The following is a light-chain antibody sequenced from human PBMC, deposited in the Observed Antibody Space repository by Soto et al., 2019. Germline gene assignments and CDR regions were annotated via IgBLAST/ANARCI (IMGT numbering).Light chain of an antibody. CDR1: QSVFSNSNNKKY. J-gene: IGKJ5*01. Sequence: EIMMTQSADSQAVSLGERATINCKSSQSVFSNSNNKKYLAWYQQKPGQPPKLLIHWASIRESGVPDRFSGSGSGTDFTLTITSLQSEDFATYYCQQARSFPVTFGQGTRLEI. CDR2: WAS. CDR3: QQARSFPVT. V-gene: IGKV4-1*01.